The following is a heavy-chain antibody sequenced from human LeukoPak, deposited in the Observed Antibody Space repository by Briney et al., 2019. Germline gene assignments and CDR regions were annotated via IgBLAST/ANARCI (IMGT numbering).Heavy chain of an antibody. D-gene: IGHD3-10*01. V-gene: IGHV4-34*01. CDR3: ARGPAYYYGSGSHGRWFDP. Sequence: SEPLSLTCAVYGGSFSGYYWSWIRQPPGKGLEWIGEINHSGSTNYNPSLKSRVTISVDTSKNQFSLKLSSVTAADTAVYYCARGPAYYYGSGSHGRWFDPWGQGTLVTVSS. CDR1: GGSFSGYY. J-gene: IGHJ5*02. CDR2: INHSGST.